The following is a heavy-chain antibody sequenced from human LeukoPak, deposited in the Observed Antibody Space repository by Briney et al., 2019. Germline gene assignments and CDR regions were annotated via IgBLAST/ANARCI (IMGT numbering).Heavy chain of an antibody. J-gene: IGHJ6*04. CDR3: VRDDGDV. CDR2: INEDGSGK. Sequence: PGGSLRLSCVFSGFTFSNYWMRWVRRAPGKGLERVASINEDGSGKYSMDSVKDRVTISRDNAKNSLDLQINSLTVEDTAIYYCVRDDGDVWGKGTTVTVSS. CDR1: GFTFSNYW. V-gene: IGHV3-7*01.